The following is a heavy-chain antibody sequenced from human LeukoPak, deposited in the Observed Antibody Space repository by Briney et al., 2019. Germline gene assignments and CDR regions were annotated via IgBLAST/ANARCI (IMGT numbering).Heavy chain of an antibody. D-gene: IGHD3-16*01. J-gene: IGHJ3*02. V-gene: IGHV3-30*14. CDR1: GFTFSSYA. CDR3: ASARLTSVAFDI. Sequence: GGSLRLSCAASGFTFSSYAMHWVRQAPGKGLEWVAVISYDGSNKYYADSVKGRFTISRDNSKNTLYLQMNSLRAEDTAVYYCASARLTSVAFDIWGQGTMVTVSS. CDR2: ISYDGSNK.